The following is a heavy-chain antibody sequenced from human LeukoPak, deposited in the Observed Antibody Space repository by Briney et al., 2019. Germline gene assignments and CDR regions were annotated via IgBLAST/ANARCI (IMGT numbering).Heavy chain of an antibody. CDR2: IKYDGTST. D-gene: IGHD2-21*01. J-gene: IGHJ5*02. V-gene: IGHV3-74*01. CDR1: GFSFSSDW. Sequence: GGSLRLSCAASGFSFSSDWMHWVRQTPGEGLVWVSRIKYDGTSTTYADSVKGRFTISRDNAKNMLYLQMNSLRAEDTAMYYCAREHHMSTWRQGTLVTVPS. CDR3: AREHHMST.